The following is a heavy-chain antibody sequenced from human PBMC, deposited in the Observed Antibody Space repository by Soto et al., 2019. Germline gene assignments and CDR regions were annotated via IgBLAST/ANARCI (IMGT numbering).Heavy chain of an antibody. CDR1: GGSISSGGYY. CDR3: ARESPSTTGTTDWFDP. J-gene: IGHJ5*02. D-gene: IGHD1-1*01. Sequence: SETLSLTCTVSGGSISSGGYYWSWIRQHPGKGLEWIGYIYYSGSTYYNPSLKSRVTISVDTSKNQFSLKLSSVTAADTAVYYCARESPSTTGTTDWFDPWGQGTLVTVSS. V-gene: IGHV4-31*03. CDR2: IYYSGST.